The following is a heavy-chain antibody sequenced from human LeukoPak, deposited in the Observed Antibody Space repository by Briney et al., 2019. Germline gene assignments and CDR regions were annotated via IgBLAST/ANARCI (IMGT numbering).Heavy chain of an antibody. J-gene: IGHJ5*02. V-gene: IGHV4-34*01. CDR1: GGSFSGYY. CDR3: ARGLAKFDP. Sequence: SETLSLTCAVYGGSFSGYYRSWIRQPPGKGLEWIGEINHSGSTNYNPSLKSRVTISVDTSKNQFSLKLSSVTAADTAVYYCARGLAKFDPWGQGTLVTVS. CDR2: INHSGST.